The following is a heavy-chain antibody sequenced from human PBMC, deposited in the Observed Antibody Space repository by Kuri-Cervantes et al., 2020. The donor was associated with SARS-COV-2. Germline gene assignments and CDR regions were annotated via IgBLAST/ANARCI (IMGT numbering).Heavy chain of an antibody. J-gene: IGHJ3*02. CDR3: AKPFHDYSDYGGAFDM. CDR1: GFPFRNFG. CDR2: ISYDTKNK. V-gene: IGHV3-30*18. Sequence: GGSLRLSCAASGFPFRNFGMHWVRQAPGKGLEWVAIISYDTKNKYYADSVKGRFTVSRDDSKSTVYLQMNSLRPEDTALYYCAKPFHDYSDYGGAFDMWGPGTVVTVSS. D-gene: IGHD4-11*01.